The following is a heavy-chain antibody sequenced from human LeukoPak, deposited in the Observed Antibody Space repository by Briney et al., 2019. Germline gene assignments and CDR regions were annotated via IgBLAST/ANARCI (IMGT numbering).Heavy chain of an antibody. CDR2: MNPNSGNT. D-gene: IGHD3-9*01. Sequence: GASVKVSCKASGYTFTTYNINWVRQAPGQGLEWIGWMNPNSGNTGYAQKFQGRVTMTRNTSISTAYMELSSLRSEDTAVYYCARETTLRYFDYHRYMDVWGKGTTVTISS. J-gene: IGHJ6*03. V-gene: IGHV1-8*02. CDR1: GYTFTTYN. CDR3: ARETTLRYFDYHRYMDV.